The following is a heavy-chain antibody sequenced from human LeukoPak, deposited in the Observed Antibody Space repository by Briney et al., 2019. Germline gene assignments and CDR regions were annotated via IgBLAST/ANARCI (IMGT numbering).Heavy chain of an antibody. CDR2: IYNGGNT. J-gene: IGHJ4*02. V-gene: IGHV3-53*01. Sequence: GGSLRLSCAASGFTVSNKYMSWVRQAPGKGLECVSVIYNGGNTYYADSVKGRFAISRDNSKNTLYLQMNSLRAEDTAIYYCARGGASELYYFDYWGQGTLVTVSS. CDR3: ARGGASELYYFDY. D-gene: IGHD2-15*01. CDR1: GFTVSNKY.